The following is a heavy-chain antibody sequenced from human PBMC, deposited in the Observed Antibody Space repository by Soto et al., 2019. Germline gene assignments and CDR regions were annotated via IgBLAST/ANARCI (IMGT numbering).Heavy chain of an antibody. CDR1: GYTFTSYA. CDR2: INAGNGNT. Sequence: SVKVSFKASGYTFTSYAMHWVRQAPGQRLEWMGWINAGNGNTEYSQKFQGRVTITRDTSASTAYMELSSLRSEDTAVYYCALGLRYSRYYYYGMDVWGQGTTVTVSS. CDR3: ALGLRYSRYYYYGMDV. D-gene: IGHD3-9*01. V-gene: IGHV1-3*01. J-gene: IGHJ6*02.